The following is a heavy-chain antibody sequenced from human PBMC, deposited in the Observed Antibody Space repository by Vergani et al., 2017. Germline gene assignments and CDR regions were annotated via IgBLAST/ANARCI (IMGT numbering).Heavy chain of an antibody. Sequence: QLQLQESGPGLVKPSETLSLTCTVSGGSISSSSYYWGWIRQPPGKGLEWIGSIYYSGRTYYNPSLKRRVTISVDTSKNQFSLKLSSVTAAETAVYYCARRGGGGWSYYDYYGMDVWGQGTTVTVSS. V-gene: IGHV4-39*01. CDR1: GGSISSSSYY. D-gene: IGHD6-19*01. J-gene: IGHJ6*02. CDR2: IYYSGRT. CDR3: ARRGGGGWSYYDYYGMDV.